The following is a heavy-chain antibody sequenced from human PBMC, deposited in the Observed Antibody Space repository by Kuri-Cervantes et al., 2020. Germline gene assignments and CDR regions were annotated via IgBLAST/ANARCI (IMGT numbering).Heavy chain of an antibody. CDR3: ARGAGDYGGNSDY. J-gene: IGHJ4*02. V-gene: IGHV4-38-2*02. Sequence: SETLSLTCTVSGYSISSGYYWGWIRQPPGKGLEWIGSIYHSGSTNYNPSLKSRVTISVDTSKNQFSLKLSSVTAADTAVYYCARGAGDYGGNSDYWGQGTLVTVSS. CDR2: IYHSGST. D-gene: IGHD4-23*01. CDR1: GYSISSGYY.